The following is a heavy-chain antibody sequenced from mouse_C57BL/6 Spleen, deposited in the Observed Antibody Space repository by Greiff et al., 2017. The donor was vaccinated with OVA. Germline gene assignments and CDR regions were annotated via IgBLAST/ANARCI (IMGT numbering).Heavy chain of an antibody. V-gene: IGHV1-80*01. D-gene: IGHD1-1*01. J-gene: IGHJ1*03. CDR1: GYAFSSYW. Sequence: LQESGAELVKPGASVKISCKASGYAFSSYWMNWVKQRPGKGLEWIGQIYPGDGDTNYNGKFKGKATLTADKSSSTAYMQLSSLTSEDSAVYFCASPYYYGSSYWYFDVWGTGTTVTVSS. CDR3: ASPYYYGSSYWYFDV. CDR2: IYPGDGDT.